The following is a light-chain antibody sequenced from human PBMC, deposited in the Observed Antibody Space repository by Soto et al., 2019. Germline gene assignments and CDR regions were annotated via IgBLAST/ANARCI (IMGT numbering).Light chain of an antibody. V-gene: IGLV2-14*01. CDR3: SSYTSSSTLAV. Sequence: QSALTQPASVSGSPGQSITISCTGTSSDVGGYNYVSWYQQDPGKAPKLMIYDVNNRPSGVSNRFSGSKSGNTASLTISGRQAEDEAYYCSSYTSSSTLAVFGGGTKVTVL. CDR1: SSDVGGYNY. J-gene: IGLJ2*01. CDR2: DVN.